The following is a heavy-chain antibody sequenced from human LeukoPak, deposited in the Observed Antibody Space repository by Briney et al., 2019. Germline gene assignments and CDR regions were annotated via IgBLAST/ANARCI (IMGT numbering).Heavy chain of an antibody. J-gene: IGHJ5*02. CDR2: ISSSSSSI. V-gene: IGHV3-48*04. CDR1: GFTFSTYS. CDR3: ARSAGTWFDP. Sequence: GGSLRLSCAASGFTFSTYSMNWVHQAPGKGLEWVSYISSSSSSIYYADSVKGRFTISRDNAKNSLYLQMNSLRVEDTAVYYCARSAGTWFDPWGQGTLVTVSS. D-gene: IGHD1-1*01.